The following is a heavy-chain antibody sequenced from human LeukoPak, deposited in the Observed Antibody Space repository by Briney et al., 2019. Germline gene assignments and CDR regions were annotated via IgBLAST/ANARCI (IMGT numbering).Heavy chain of an antibody. CDR3: ASLRFGEPYFDY. CDR1: GGSISSSNW. D-gene: IGHD3-10*01. J-gene: IGHJ4*02. CDR2: IYHSGST. Sequence: SGTLSLTCAVSGGSISSSNWWSWVRQPPGEGLEWIGEIYHSGSTNYNPSLKSRVTISVDKSKNQFSLKLSSVTAADTAVYYCASLRFGEPYFDYWGQGTLVTVSS. V-gene: IGHV4-4*02.